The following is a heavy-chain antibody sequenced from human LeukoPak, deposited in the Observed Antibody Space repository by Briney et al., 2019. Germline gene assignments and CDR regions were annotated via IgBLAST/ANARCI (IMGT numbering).Heavy chain of an antibody. V-gene: IGHV3-30*18. J-gene: IGHJ5*02. Sequence: GGSLRLSCAASGVILSPYGMHWVRQAPGKGLEWVAVISYEGGTQHYADSVKGRFIISRDNPRNTLYLQMNILRTEDTAVYYCAKEGTPHVSTWYDLWGQGTQVIVSS. CDR1: GVILSPYG. D-gene: IGHD3-10*01. CDR3: AKEGTPHVSTWYDL. CDR2: ISYEGGTQ.